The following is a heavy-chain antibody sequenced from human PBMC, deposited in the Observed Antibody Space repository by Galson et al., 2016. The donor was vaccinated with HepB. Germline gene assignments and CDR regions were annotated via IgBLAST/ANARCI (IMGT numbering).Heavy chain of an antibody. Sequence: QSGAEVKKPGESLKISCKGSGYSFSNYWIAWVRQMPGKGLEWMGIMNPGYSDTKYSPSFQGHVTISADKSISTAYLQWSSLQVSDTAMYYCLSRSLYSGDRCGAFDIWGQGTMVTVSS. CDR3: LSRSLYSGDRCGAFDI. CDR2: MNPGYSDT. J-gene: IGHJ3*02. D-gene: IGHD5-12*01. V-gene: IGHV5-51*01. CDR1: GYSFSNYW.